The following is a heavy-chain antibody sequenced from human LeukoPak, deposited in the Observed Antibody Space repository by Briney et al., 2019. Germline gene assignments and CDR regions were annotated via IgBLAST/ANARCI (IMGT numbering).Heavy chain of an antibody. J-gene: IGHJ5*02. CDR2: IYSGGST. V-gene: IGHV3-53*05. CDR1: GFTVSSNY. Sequence: GGSLRLSCAASGFTVSSNYMSWVRQAPGKGLEWVSVIYSGGSTYYADSVKGRFTISRDNSKHTLYLQMNSLRAEDTAVYYCARSSFTRGVYNWFDPWGQGTLVTVSS. D-gene: IGHD3-10*01. CDR3: ARSSFTRGVYNWFDP.